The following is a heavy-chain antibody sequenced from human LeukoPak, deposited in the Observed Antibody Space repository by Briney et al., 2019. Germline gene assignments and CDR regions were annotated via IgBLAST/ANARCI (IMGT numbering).Heavy chain of an antibody. Sequence: SETLSLTCTVSGGSINRGYWSWVRQHPGKGLEWIGHIFYSGSTFYNPSLKSRVTISVDTSKNHFSLRLTSVTAVDSAVYYCARGAPPDSWGQGTLVTVSS. CDR1: GGSINRGY. V-gene: IGHV4-31*03. J-gene: IGHJ4*02. CDR3: ARGAPPDS. CDR2: IFYSGST.